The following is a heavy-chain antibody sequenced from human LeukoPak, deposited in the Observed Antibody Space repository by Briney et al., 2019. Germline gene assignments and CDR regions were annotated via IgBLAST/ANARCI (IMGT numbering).Heavy chain of an antibody. CDR3: AKMGSGSYYLMYYFDY. J-gene: IGHJ4*02. CDR1: GFTFSSYG. V-gene: IGHV3-30*18. Sequence: GGSLRLSCAASGFTFSSYGMHWVRQAPGKGLEWVAVISYDGSNKYYADSVKGRFTISRDNSKNTLYLQMNSLRAEDTALYYCAKMGSGSYYLMYYFDYWGQGTLVTVSS. CDR2: ISYDGSNK. D-gene: IGHD1-26*01.